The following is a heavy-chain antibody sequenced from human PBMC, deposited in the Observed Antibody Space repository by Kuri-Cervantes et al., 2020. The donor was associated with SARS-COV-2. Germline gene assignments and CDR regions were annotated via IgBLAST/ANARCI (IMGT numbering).Heavy chain of an antibody. CDR1: GGSINIANYY. CDR3: VRIPPGHITVFGVVIPAAFDV. CDR2: MYHSGST. Sequence: ESLKISCTVSGGSINIANYYWSWIRQSPGKGLEWIGSMYHSGSTTYNPFLKSRVTISVDTSKNQFSLMLTSVTAADTAVYYCVRIPPGHITVFGVVIPAAFDVWGQGTMVTVSS. J-gene: IGHJ3*01. V-gene: IGHV4-39*07. D-gene: IGHD3-3*01.